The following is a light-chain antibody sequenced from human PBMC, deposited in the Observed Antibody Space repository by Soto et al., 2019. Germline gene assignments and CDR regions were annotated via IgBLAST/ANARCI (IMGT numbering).Light chain of an antibody. J-gene: IGKJ1*01. V-gene: IGKV3-20*01. Sequence: PGERANLSCRASQSVSSSYLAWYQQKPGQAPRLLIYGASSRATGIPDRFSGSGSGTDFTLTISRLEPEDFAVYYCQQYGSSLRTFGQGTKVEIK. CDR1: QSVSSSY. CDR2: GAS. CDR3: QQYGSSLRT.